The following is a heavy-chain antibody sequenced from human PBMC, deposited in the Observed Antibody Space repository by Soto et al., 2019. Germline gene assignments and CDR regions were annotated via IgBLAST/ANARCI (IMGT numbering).Heavy chain of an antibody. CDR2: IKSMPDGGTT. Sequence: EVQLVESGGGLIKPGGSLRLSCAASGFTFSDAWMSWVRQAPEKGLEWVGRIKSMPDGGTTDYVAPVKGRFTISRDDSKNTLYLQMNSLKTEHTAIYYCATSNLMLGGPFDIWGQGTMVTVSS. CDR3: ATSNLMLGGPFDI. J-gene: IGHJ3*02. V-gene: IGHV3-15*01. CDR1: GFTFSDAW. D-gene: IGHD3-10*02.